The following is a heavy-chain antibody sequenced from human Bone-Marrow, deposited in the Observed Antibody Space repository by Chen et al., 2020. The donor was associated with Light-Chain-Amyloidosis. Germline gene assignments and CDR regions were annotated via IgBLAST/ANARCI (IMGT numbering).Heavy chain of an antibody. CDR3: ARRRDGYNFDY. CDR2: IYPDDSDA. J-gene: IGHJ4*02. D-gene: IGHD5-12*01. Sequence: EVQLEQSGPEVKKLGESLKIACKGSGYTFPNYLIGWVRQMPGKGLEWMGVIYPDDSDARYSPSFEGQVTISADKSITTAYLQWRSLKASDTAMYYCARRRDGYNFDYWGQGTLVTVSS. V-gene: IGHV5-51*01. CDR1: GYTFPNYL.